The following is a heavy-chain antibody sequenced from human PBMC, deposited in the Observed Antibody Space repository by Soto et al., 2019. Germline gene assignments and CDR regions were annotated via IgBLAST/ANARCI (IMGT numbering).Heavy chain of an antibody. D-gene: IGHD2-2*01. CDR1: GFTFDDYA. CDR2: ISWNSGSI. CDR3: AKGHCSSTSCYSDY. Sequence: DVQLVESGGGLVQPGRSLRLSCAASGFTFDDYAMHWVRQAPGKGLEWVSGISWNSGSIGYADSVKGRFTISRDNAKNSLYLQMNSLRAEDTALYYCAKGHCSSTSCYSDYWGQGTLVTVSS. J-gene: IGHJ4*02. V-gene: IGHV3-9*01.